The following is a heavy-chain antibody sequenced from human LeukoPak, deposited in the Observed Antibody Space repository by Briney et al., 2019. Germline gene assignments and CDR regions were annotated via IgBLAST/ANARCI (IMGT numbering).Heavy chain of an antibody. CDR3: ARVPFQTAMVHD. Sequence: GESLKISCKGSGYSFTSYWIGWVRQMPGKGLEWMGIIYPGDSDTRYSPFFQGQVTISADKSISTAYLQWCSLSASDTAMYYCARVPFQTAMVHDWGQGTLVTVSS. D-gene: IGHD5-18*01. CDR1: GYSFTSYW. J-gene: IGHJ4*02. CDR2: IYPGDSDT. V-gene: IGHV5-51*01.